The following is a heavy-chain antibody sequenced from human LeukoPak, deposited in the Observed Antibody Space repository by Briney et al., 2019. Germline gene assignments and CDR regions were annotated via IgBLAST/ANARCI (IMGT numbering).Heavy chain of an antibody. J-gene: IGHJ6*03. V-gene: IGHV1-69*06. Sequence: SVKVSCKASGGTFSSYAISWVRQAPGQGLEWMGGIIPIFGTANYAQKFQGRVTITADKSTSTAYMELSSLRSEDTAVYYCARHSNDFWSGYECCYYYMDVWGKGTTVTVPS. CDR3: ARHSNDFWSGYECCYYYMDV. CDR1: GGTFSSYA. CDR2: IIPIFGTA. D-gene: IGHD3-3*01.